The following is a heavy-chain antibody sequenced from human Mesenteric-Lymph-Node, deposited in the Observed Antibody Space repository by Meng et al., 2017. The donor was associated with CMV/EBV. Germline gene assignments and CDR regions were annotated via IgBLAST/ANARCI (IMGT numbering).Heavy chain of an antibody. V-gene: IGHV5-51*01. D-gene: IGHD3-3*01. CDR1: GYSFSDYW. Sequence: GESLKISCKASGYSFSDYWFGWVRQMPGRGLEWMGVIFPDDSDTRYSPSFQGQVTISADKSISTAYLQWSSLKASDTAIYYCARVGPTPFGVDSGGMDVWGQGTAVTVSS. CDR3: ARVGPTPFGVDSGGMDV. J-gene: IGHJ6*02. CDR2: IFPDDSDT.